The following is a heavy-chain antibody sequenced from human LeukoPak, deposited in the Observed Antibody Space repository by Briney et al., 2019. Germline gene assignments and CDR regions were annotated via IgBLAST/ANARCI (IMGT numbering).Heavy chain of an antibody. CDR3: ARGIVVVAQLGYYYYYMDV. D-gene: IGHD2-15*01. Sequence: PSQTLSLTCTVSGGSISSGSYYWSWIRQPAGKGLEWIGRIYTSGSTTYNSSLKSRVTISVDTSKNQFSLKLSSVTAADTAVYYCARGIVVVAQLGYYYYYMDVWGKGTTVTISS. CDR2: IYTSGST. J-gene: IGHJ6*03. V-gene: IGHV4-61*02. CDR1: GGSISSGSYY.